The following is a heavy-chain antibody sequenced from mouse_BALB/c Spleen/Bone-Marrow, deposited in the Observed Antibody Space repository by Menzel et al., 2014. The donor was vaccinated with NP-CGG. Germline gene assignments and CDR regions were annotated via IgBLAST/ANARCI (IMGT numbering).Heavy chain of an antibody. D-gene: IGHD1-1*01. CDR2: INSGSSTI. Sequence: EVKLMESGGGLVQPGGSRKLSCAASGFTFSSFGMHWVRQAPEKRLEWVAYINSGSSTIYYADTVKGRFTISRDNPKXTLFLQMTSLRSEDTAMYYCARRYYGSSFSYFDYWGQGTTLTVSS. J-gene: IGHJ2*01. CDR1: GFTFSSFG. V-gene: IGHV5-17*02. CDR3: ARRYYGSSFSYFDY.